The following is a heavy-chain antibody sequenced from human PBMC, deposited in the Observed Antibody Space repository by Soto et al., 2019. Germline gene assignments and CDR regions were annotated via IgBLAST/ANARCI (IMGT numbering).Heavy chain of an antibody. V-gene: IGHV1-3*01. CDR1: GYTFTSYA. J-gene: IGHJ6*02. CDR3: ARDRLPTAMVDDYYYGMDV. D-gene: IGHD5-18*01. CDR2: INADNGNT. Sequence: GASVKVSCKASGYTFTSYAMHWVRQAPGQRLEWMGWINADNGNTKYSQKFQGRVTMTTDTSTSTAYMELRSLRSDDTAVYYCARDRLPTAMVDDYYYGMDVWGQGTTVTVSS.